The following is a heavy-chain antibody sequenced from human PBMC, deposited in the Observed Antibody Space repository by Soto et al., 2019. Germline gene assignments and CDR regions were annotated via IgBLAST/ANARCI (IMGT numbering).Heavy chain of an antibody. Sequence: ADPLSLTCTVSVGPVSSCSFHWRWLQQPPGKGLEWIGSIYYSGSTYYSPSLKSRVTISVDTSKNQFSLKLSSVTAADTAVYYCARRERAAGIDWWFDPWGQG. D-gene: IGHD3-9*01. CDR2: IYYSGST. CDR1: VGPVSSCSFH. CDR3: ARRERAAGIDWWFDP. J-gene: IGHJ5*02. V-gene: IGHV4-39*01.